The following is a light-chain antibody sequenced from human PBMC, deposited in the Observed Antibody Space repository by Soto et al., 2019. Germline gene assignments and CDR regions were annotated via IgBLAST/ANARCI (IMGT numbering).Light chain of an antibody. J-gene: IGLJ1*01. CDR1: SSNIGSNT. Sequence: QSVLTQPPSASASPGQRVTISCSGGSSNIGSNTVAWYQPLPGTAPPRLIFTAGQRPSGVPGRFSGSKSGTSASLAISGLQSEDEGDYYCSAWDNSLNGYVFGPGTKVTVL. CDR2: TAG. V-gene: IGLV1-44*01. CDR3: SAWDNSLNGYV.